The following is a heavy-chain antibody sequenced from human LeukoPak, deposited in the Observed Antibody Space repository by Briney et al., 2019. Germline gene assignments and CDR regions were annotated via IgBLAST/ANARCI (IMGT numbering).Heavy chain of an antibody. V-gene: IGHV3-74*01. CDR3: TRQQLDAFDI. D-gene: IGHD6-13*01. CDR2: INSDGRST. Sequence: QPGGSLRLSCAASGFTFSSYWMHWVRQAPGKGLVWVSLINSDGRSTSYADSVRGRFTISRDNAKNTLSLQMNSLRAEDTAVYYRTRQQLDAFDIWGPGTMVTVSS. CDR1: GFTFSSYW. J-gene: IGHJ3*02.